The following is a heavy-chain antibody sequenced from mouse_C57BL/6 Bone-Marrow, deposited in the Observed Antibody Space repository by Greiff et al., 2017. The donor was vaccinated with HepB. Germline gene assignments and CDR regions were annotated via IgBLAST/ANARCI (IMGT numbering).Heavy chain of an antibody. D-gene: IGHD1-1*01. CDR3: ASITTEGY. CDR1: GYTFTDYY. V-gene: IGHV1-26*01. J-gene: IGHJ2*01. CDR2: INPNNGGT. Sequence: EVQLQQSGPELVKPGASVKISCKASGYTFTDYYMNWVKQSHGKSLEWIGDINPNNGGTSYNQKFKGKATLTVDKSSSTAYMELRSLTSEDSAVYYCASITTEGYWGQGTTLTVSS.